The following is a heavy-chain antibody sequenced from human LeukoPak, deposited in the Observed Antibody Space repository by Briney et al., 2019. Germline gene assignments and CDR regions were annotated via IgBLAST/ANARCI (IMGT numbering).Heavy chain of an antibody. CDR1: GGTFSSYA. V-gene: IGHV1-69*04. J-gene: IGHJ6*02. CDR3: ARGCCSGGSYSPVYYYYGMDV. Sequence: VASVKVSCKASGGTFSSYAISWVRQAPGQGLEWMGRIIPILGIANYAQKFQGRVTITADKSTSTAYMELSSLRSEDTAVYYCARGCCSGGSYSPVYYYYGMDVWGQGTTVTVSS. D-gene: IGHD2-15*01. CDR2: IIPILGIA.